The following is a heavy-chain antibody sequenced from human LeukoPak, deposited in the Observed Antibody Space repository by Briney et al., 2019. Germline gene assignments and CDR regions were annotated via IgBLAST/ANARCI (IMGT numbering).Heavy chain of an antibody. CDR3: ARDGVSALNLYSDL. V-gene: IGHV4-59*11. Sequence: SETLSLTCGVSGGSFSGHYWSWIRQPPGKGLEWIGYIYYSGSTDYNPSLKSRVIISVDTSKNQFSLSLISVTAADTAVYYCARDGVSALNLYSDLWGRGTLVTVSS. CDR1: GGSFSGHY. J-gene: IGHJ2*01. D-gene: IGHD3-3*01. CDR2: IYYSGST.